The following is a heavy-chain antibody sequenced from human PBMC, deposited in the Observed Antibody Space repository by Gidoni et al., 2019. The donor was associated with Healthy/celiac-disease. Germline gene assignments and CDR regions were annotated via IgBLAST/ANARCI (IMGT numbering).Heavy chain of an antibody. Sequence: EVQLVESGGGLIQPGGSLRLSCAASGFTVSSNYMSWVRQAPGKGLEWVSVIYSGGSTYYADSVKGRFTIPRDNSKNTLYLQMNSLRAEDTAVYYCARDYYDSSGYYYFDYWGQGTLVTVSS. CDR3: ARDYYDSSGYYYFDY. CDR2: IYSGGST. D-gene: IGHD3-22*01. V-gene: IGHV3-53*01. CDR1: GFTVSSNY. J-gene: IGHJ4*02.